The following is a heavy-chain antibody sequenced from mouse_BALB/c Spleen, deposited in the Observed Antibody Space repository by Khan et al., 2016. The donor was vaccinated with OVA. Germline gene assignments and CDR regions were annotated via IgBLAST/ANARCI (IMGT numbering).Heavy chain of an antibody. Sequence: QVQLQQSGAELVRPGSSVKISCKASGYDFSSYWMNWLKQRPGQGLEWIGQIYPEDGDTNYNGKFKGKATLTADKSSSTAYMQLNSLTSEDSAVYFCARMLTGGFAYWGQGTLVTVSA. CDR2: IYPEDGDT. CDR1: GYDFSSYW. J-gene: IGHJ3*01. V-gene: IGHV1-80*01. CDR3: ARMLTGGFAY.